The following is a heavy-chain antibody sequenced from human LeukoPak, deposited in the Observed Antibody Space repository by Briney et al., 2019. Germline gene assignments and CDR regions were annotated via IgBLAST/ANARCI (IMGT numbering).Heavy chain of an antibody. J-gene: IGHJ6*03. Sequence: GRSLRLSCAPSGFTFSSYGMHWVRQAPGKGLEWVAVIWYDGSNKYYADSVKGRFTISRDNSKNTLYLQMNSLRAEDTAVYYCARDCGSTCSSTSPSYYYMDVWGKGTTVTVSS. D-gene: IGHD2-2*01. CDR3: ARDCGSTCSSTSPSYYYMDV. V-gene: IGHV3-33*01. CDR1: GFTFSSYG. CDR2: IWYDGSNK.